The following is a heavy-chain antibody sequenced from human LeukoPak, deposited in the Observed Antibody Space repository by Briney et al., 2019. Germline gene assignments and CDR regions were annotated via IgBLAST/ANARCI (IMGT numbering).Heavy chain of an antibody. J-gene: IGHJ4*02. CDR3: ATARTTRGFDY. V-gene: IGHV3-7*01. CDR1: GFTFSDYW. CDR2: IKEDGSQK. Sequence: GGSLRLSCAASGFTFSDYWMSWVRQSPGKGLEWVANIKEDGSQKYYVDSVRGRFTISRDNAKNSLFLQMDSLRAEDTAVYYCATARTTRGFDYWGQGTLVTVSS. D-gene: IGHD4-17*01.